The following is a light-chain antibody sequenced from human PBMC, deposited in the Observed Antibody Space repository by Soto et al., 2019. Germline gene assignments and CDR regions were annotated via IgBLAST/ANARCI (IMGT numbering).Light chain of an antibody. CDR3: QHYNNWPPWT. CDR2: GAS. V-gene: IGKV3-15*01. J-gene: IGKJ1*01. Sequence: LVMPKHTATLSMSPGESATLSCRASQSVYNNLAWYQQRPGQAPRLLIYGASSRATGVPARFSGSGSGTGFTLTISSLQSEDFAVYYCQHYNNWPPWTFGQGTKVDI. CDR1: QSVYNN.